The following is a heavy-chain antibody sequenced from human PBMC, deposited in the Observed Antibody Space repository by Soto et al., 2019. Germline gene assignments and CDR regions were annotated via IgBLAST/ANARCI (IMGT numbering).Heavy chain of an antibody. CDR3: SCPAKPRALIYDYIWGSYRFDY. V-gene: IGHV4-39*01. CDR2: IHYSGST. J-gene: IGHJ4*02. CDR1: GGSISSSSYY. Sequence: SETLSLTCTVSGGSISSSSYYWGWIRQPPGKGLEWIGSIHYSGSTYYNPSLKSRVTISVDTSKNQFSLKLSSVTAADTAVYYCSCPAKPRALIYDYIWGSYRFDYWGQGTLVTVSS. D-gene: IGHD3-16*02.